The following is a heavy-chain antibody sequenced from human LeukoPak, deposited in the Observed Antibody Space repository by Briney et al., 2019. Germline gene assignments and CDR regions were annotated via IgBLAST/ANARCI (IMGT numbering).Heavy chain of an antibody. Sequence: ASVKVSCKASGYTFTRHHIQWVRQAPGQGLEWMGIINPSGGSTSYAQKFQGRVTLTRDTSTSTVYMELSSLRSEDTAVYYCARERGVAVAGEGVDPWGQGTLVTVSS. D-gene: IGHD6-19*01. CDR2: INPSGGST. V-gene: IGHV1-46*01. J-gene: IGHJ5*02. CDR1: GYTFTRHH. CDR3: ARERGVAVAGEGVDP.